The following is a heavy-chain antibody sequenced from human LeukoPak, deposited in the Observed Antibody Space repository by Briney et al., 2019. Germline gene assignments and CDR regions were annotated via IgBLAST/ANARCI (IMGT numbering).Heavy chain of an antibody. Sequence: GGSLRLSCAASGFTFSPYSMHWVRQAPGKGLEYVSTISSNGGSTYYANSVKGRFTISRDNSKSTLYLQMGSLRADDMAVYYCARGRDYPYYFDYWGQGALVTVSP. V-gene: IGHV3-64*01. CDR3: ARGRDYPYYFDY. D-gene: IGHD4-17*01. CDR1: GFTFSPYS. CDR2: ISSNGGST. J-gene: IGHJ4*02.